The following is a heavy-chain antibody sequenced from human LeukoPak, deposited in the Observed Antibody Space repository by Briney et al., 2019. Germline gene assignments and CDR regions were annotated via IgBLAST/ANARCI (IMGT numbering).Heavy chain of an antibody. CDR1: GFTFSSYS. CDR3: ARDPKWLRSDRANYFDY. V-gene: IGHV3-21*01. CDR2: ISSSSSYI. D-gene: IGHD5-12*01. J-gene: IGHJ4*02. Sequence: GGSLRPSCAASGFTFSSYSMYWVRQAPGKGLEWVSSISSSSSYIYYADSVKGRFTISRDNAKNSLYLQMNSLRAEDTAVYYCARDPKWLRSDRANYFDYLGQGTLVTVSS.